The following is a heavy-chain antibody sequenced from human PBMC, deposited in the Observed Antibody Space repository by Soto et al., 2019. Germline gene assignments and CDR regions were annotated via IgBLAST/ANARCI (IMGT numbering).Heavy chain of an antibody. CDR2: IIPMIGRT. J-gene: IGHJ4*02. Sequence: QVQLVQSGAEVKKPGSSVKVSCKASGGTFNNYGMGRVRQAPGQGLEWMGGIIPMIGRTNYAQKFQGRLTLTADASRSTAYMELRSLRSDDTAVYYCASWDYDVLTGYSYDDWGQGTLVTVSS. V-gene: IGHV1-69*01. CDR3: ASWDYDVLTGYSYDD. CDR1: GGTFNNYG. D-gene: IGHD3-9*01.